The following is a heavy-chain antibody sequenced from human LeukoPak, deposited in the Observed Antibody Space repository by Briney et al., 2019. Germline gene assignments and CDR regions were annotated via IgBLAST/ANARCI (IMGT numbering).Heavy chain of an antibody. CDR2: ISAYNGNT. V-gene: IGHV1-18*01. J-gene: IGHJ4*02. D-gene: IGHD3-10*01. Sequence: GASVKVSCKASGYTFTSYGISWVRQAPGQGLEWMGWISAYNGNTNYAQKLQGRVTMTTDTSTSTAYMELRSVRSDDTAVYYCARPFPPYYYGSGSYYNVWGQGTLVTVSS. CDR1: GYTFTSYG. CDR3: ARPFPPYYYGSGSYYNV.